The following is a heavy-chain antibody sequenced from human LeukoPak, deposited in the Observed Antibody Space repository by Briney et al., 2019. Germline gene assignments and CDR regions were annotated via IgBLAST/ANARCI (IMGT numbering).Heavy chain of an antibody. Sequence: SVKVSCKASGYTFTGYYMHWVRQAPGQGLEWMGGIIPIFGTANYAQKFQGRVTITADKSTSTAYMELSSLRSEDTAVYYCARLTYGSGSYFDYWGQGTLVTVSS. CDR3: ARLTYGSGSYFDY. CDR2: IIPIFGTA. D-gene: IGHD3-10*01. J-gene: IGHJ4*02. CDR1: GYTFTGYY. V-gene: IGHV1-69*06.